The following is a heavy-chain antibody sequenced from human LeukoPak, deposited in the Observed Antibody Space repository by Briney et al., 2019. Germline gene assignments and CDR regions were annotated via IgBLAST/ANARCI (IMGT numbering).Heavy chain of an antibody. CDR2: IKQDGSEK. V-gene: IGHV3-7*01. Sequence: GGSLRLSCAVSGITLSNYGMSWVRQAPGKGLEWVANIKQDGSEKQYVDSVRGRFTISRDNAKNSLYLQMNSPRAEDTAVYYCARGGVEMATVYFDYWGQGTLVTASS. J-gene: IGHJ4*02. CDR1: GITLSNYG. CDR3: ARGGVEMATVYFDY. D-gene: IGHD5-24*01.